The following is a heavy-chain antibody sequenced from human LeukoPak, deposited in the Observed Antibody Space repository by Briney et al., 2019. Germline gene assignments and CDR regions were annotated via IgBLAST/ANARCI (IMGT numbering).Heavy chain of an antibody. CDR2: IIPILGIA. CDR3: ARAPYSYYDFWSGYYYFDY. D-gene: IGHD3-3*01. J-gene: IGHJ4*02. V-gene: IGHV1-69*02. Sequence: GASVKVSCKASGGTFSSYTISWVRQAPGQGLEWMGRIIPILGIANYAQKFQGRVTITADKSTSTAYMELSSPRSEDTAVYYCARAPYSYYDFWSGYYYFDYWGQGTLVTVSS. CDR1: GGTFSSYT.